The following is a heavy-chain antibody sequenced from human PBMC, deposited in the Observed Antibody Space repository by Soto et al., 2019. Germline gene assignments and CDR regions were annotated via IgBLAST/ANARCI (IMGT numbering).Heavy chain of an antibody. Sequence: PGGSLRLSCAASRITFSTYAMTWVRQAPGKGLEWVSSIRGSGGSSYYADSVKGRFTISRDNSKNTLYLQMNDLRAEDTAVYHCAKDPNGDYVGAFDFWGQGTMVTVSS. D-gene: IGHD4-17*01. CDR3: AKDPNGDYVGAFDF. J-gene: IGHJ3*01. CDR1: RITFSTYA. CDR2: IRGSGGSS. V-gene: IGHV3-23*01.